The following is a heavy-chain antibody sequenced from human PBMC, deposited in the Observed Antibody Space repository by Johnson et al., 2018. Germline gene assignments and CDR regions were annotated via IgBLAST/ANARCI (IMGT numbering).Heavy chain of an antibody. V-gene: IGHV3-74*01. Sequence: VQLQESGGGLVQPGGSLRLSCAVSGFTFSSYWMHWVRQAPGKGLMWVSRITGDENSSSYAASVKGRFTISRDNAKNTLFLQMDSLRAEDKAVYYCARGNGHGFDIWGQGTMVTVSS. CDR2: ITGDENSS. CDR1: GFTFSSYW. D-gene: IGHD2-8*01. CDR3: ARGNGHGFDI. J-gene: IGHJ3*02.